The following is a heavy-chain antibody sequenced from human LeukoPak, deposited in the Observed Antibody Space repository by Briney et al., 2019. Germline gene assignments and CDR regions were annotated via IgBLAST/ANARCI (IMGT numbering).Heavy chain of an antibody. CDR2: INPSGGTT. CDR1: GYTFTSYL. Sequence: ASVKVSCKASGYTFTSYLIHWVRQAPGQGLEWIGIINPSGGTTTYAQKIQGRVTMTRDTSTSTVYMELSSLKSEDTAVYYCARRGYCTGDSCYSGGFDYWGQGTLVTVSS. CDR3: ARRGYCTGDSCYSGGFDY. V-gene: IGHV1-46*01. J-gene: IGHJ4*02. D-gene: IGHD2-15*01.